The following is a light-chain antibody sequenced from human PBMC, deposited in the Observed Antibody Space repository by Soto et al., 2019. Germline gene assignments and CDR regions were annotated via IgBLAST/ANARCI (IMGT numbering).Light chain of an antibody. CDR1: QGISNY. Sequence: DIQMTQSPSSLSASVGDRVTITCRASQGISNYLAWYQQKPGKVPKLLIYAASTLQSGVPYRFSGSGSGTDFPLTISGLQTEDVATYYCQKYNSAPRTVGPGTKVDIK. CDR3: QKYNSAPRT. J-gene: IGKJ3*01. CDR2: AAS. V-gene: IGKV1-27*01.